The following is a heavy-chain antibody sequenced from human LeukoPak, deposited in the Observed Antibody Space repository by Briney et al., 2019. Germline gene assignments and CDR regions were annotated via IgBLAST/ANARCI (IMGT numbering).Heavy chain of an antibody. Sequence: SETLSLTCTVSGGSISSYYWSWIRQPPGKGLEWIGYIYYSGSTNNNPSLKSRVTISVDTSKNQFSLKLSSVTAADTAVYYCARQRAYYYDSSGYWGGANFDYWGQGTLVTVSS. V-gene: IGHV4-59*08. CDR1: GGSISSYY. J-gene: IGHJ4*02. CDR3: ARQRAYYYDSSGYWGGANFDY. D-gene: IGHD3-22*01. CDR2: IYYSGST.